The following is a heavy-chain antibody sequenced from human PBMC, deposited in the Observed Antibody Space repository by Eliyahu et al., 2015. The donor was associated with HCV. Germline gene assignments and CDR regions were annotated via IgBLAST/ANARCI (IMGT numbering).Heavy chain of an antibody. D-gene: IGHD6-19*01. Sequence: QVQLQQWGAGLLKPSETLSLTCAVYGGSFSGYYWSWIRQPPGKGLEWIGEINHSGSTNYNPSLKSRVTISVDTSKNQFSLKLSSVTAADTAVYYCARGLGRQQWLAPGGYWGQGTLVTVSS. CDR3: ARGLGRQQWLAPGGY. J-gene: IGHJ4*02. CDR1: GGSFSGYY. V-gene: IGHV4-34*01. CDR2: INHSGST.